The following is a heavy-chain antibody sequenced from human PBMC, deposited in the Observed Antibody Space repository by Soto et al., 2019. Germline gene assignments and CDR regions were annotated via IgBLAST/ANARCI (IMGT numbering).Heavy chain of an antibody. CDR2: INPNSGGT. V-gene: IGHV1-2*02. CDR1: GYTFTGYY. D-gene: IGHD5-12*01. CDR3: ARGRRYSGTESYFDY. J-gene: IGHJ4*02. Sequence: ASVKVSCKASGYTFTGYYMHWVRQAPGQGLEWMGWINPNSGGTNYAQKFQGRVTMTRDTSISTAYMELSRLRSDDTAVYYCARGRRYSGTESYFDYWGQGTLVTVSS.